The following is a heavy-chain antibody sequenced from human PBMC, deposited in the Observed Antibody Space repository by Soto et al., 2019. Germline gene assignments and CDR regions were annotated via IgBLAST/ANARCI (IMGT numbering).Heavy chain of an antibody. D-gene: IGHD6-6*01. CDR3: ARDLSSSVVPDAFDI. J-gene: IGHJ3*02. CDR2: INPSGGST. V-gene: IGHV1-46*01. Sequence: QVQLVQSGAEVKRPGASVKVSCKASGYTFTSYYMHWVRQAPGQGLEWMGIINPSGGSTSYAQKFQGRVTMTRDTSTSTVYMELSSLRSEDTAVYYCARDLSSSVVPDAFDIWGQGTMVTVSS. CDR1: GYTFTSYY.